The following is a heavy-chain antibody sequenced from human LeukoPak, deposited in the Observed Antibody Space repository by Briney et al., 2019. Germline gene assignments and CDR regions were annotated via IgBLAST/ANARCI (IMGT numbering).Heavy chain of an antibody. J-gene: IGHJ5*02. Sequence: PSETLSLTCTVSGGSINTYDWTWLRQPPGKGLEWIGYIYHSGNTNYNPSLKSRVTMSADTSKNQLSLKLTSVTAADTAVYYCARSTGLTNCFDPWGQGALVTVSS. CDR3: ARSTGLTNCFDP. CDR2: IYHSGNT. CDR1: GGSINTYD. V-gene: IGHV4-59*01. D-gene: IGHD7-27*01.